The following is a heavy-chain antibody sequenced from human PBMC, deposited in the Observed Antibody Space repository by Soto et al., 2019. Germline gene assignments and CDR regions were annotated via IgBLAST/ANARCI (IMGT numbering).Heavy chain of an antibody. V-gene: IGHV2-5*02. CDR1: GLSLTTSGVG. CDR2: IYWDEQK. CDR3: AHRQTAVAGAFDF. Sequence: QITLKESGPTVVKPTQTLTLTCTLSGLSLTTSGVGVGWIRQPPGEALEWLALIYWDEQKRYSPSLRSRLTITRDTAKNHVVLTMTHMDPVDTATYYCAHRQTAVAGAFDFWGQGTLVSVSS. J-gene: IGHJ4*02. D-gene: IGHD6-19*01.